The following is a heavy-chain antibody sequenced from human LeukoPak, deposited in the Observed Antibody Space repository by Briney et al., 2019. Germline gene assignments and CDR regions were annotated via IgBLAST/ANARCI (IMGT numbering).Heavy chain of an antibody. CDR2: ISAYNGNT. Sequence: ASVKVSCKASGYTFTSYGISWVRQAPGQGLEWMGWISAYNGNTNYAQKLQGRVTMTTDTSTSTAYMELRSLRSEDTAVYYCARVPNIISSWYQNRYYFDYWGQGTLVTVSS. CDR3: ARVPNIISSWYQNRYYFDY. D-gene: IGHD6-13*01. CDR1: GYTFTSYG. J-gene: IGHJ4*02. V-gene: IGHV1-18*01.